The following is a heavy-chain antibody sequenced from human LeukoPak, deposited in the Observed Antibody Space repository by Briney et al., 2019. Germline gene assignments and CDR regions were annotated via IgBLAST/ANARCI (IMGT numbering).Heavy chain of an antibody. V-gene: IGHV3-7*01. CDR3: AREIFGVVGYMDV. J-gene: IGHJ6*03. CDR2: IKQDGSEK. Sequence: GGSLRPSYAASGFTFSSYWMSWVRQAPGKGLEWVANIKQDGSEKYYVDSVKGRFTISRDNAKNSLYLQMNSLRAEDTAVYYCAREIFGVVGYMDVWGKGTTVTVSS. D-gene: IGHD3-3*01. CDR1: GFTFSSYW.